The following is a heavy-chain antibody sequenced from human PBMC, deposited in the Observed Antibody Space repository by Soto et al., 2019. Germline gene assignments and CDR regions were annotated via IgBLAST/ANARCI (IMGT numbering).Heavy chain of an antibody. D-gene: IGHD5-12*01. J-gene: IGHJ4*02. Sequence: GGSLRLSCAASGFTFSSYTMNWVRQAPGKGLEWVAVIWYDGSNKYYADSVKGRFTISRDNSKNTLYLQMNSLRAEDTAVYYCAKDFRRDVGYDLDYWGQGTLVTVSS. CDR3: AKDFRRDVGYDLDY. V-gene: IGHV3-33*06. CDR2: IWYDGSNK. CDR1: GFTFSSYT.